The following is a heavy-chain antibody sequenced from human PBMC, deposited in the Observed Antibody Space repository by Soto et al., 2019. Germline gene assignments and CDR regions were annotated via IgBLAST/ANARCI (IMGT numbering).Heavy chain of an antibody. CDR3: ARYWHSYSLNYYRGMDV. CDR1: GYNFATDC. J-gene: IGHJ6*02. V-gene: IGHV5-51*01. CDR2: IYPVDSDT. D-gene: IGHD5-18*01. Sequence: GESLKISCKGSGYNFATDCIGWVRQMPWKGLEWMGIIYPVDSDTRYSPSFQGQVTISADKSISTAYLQWSSLKASDTAMYYCARYWHSYSLNYYRGMDVWGQGTTVTVSS.